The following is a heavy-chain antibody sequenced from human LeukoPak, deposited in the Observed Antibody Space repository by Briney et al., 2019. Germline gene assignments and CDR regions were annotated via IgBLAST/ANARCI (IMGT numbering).Heavy chain of an antibody. D-gene: IGHD6-19*01. CDR2: MNPNSGNT. CDR1: GYTFTSYD. V-gene: IGHV1-8*01. CDR3: ARAGRGSGWPTYYYYGMDV. J-gene: IGHJ6*02. Sequence: ASVKVSCKASGYTFTSYDINWVRQATGQGLEWMVWMNPNSGNTGYAQKFQGRVTMTRNTSISTAYMELSSLRSEDTAVYYCARAGRGSGWPTYYYYGMDVWGQGTTVTVSS.